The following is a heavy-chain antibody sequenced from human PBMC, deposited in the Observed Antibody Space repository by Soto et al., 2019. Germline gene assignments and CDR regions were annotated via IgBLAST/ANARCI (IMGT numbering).Heavy chain of an antibody. CDR3: ARGAYSGSIGSFVY. D-gene: IGHD1-26*01. CDR2: INHRGST. Sequence: SETLSLTCAVSGASVSSTYWWSWVRQPPGKGPEWIGEINHRGSTNYNPSLKSRITISVDTSKNQFSLKLSSVTAADSAVYYCARGAYSGSIGSFVYWGQGPLVTSPQ. CDR1: GASVSSTYW. V-gene: IGHV4-4*02. J-gene: IGHJ4*02.